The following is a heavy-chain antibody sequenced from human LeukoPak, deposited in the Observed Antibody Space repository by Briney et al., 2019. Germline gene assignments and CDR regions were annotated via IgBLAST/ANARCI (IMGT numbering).Heavy chain of an antibody. J-gene: IGHJ4*02. CDR1: GGSISSGGYS. CDR3: ARRYSSSLGQFDY. V-gene: IGHV4-34*01. D-gene: IGHD6-6*01. Sequence: SETLSLTCDVSGGSISSGGYSWSWIRQPPGKGLEWIGEINHSGSTNYNPSLKSRVTISVDTSKNQFSLKLSSVTAADTAVYYCARRYSSSLGQFDYWGQGTLVTVSS. CDR2: INHSGST.